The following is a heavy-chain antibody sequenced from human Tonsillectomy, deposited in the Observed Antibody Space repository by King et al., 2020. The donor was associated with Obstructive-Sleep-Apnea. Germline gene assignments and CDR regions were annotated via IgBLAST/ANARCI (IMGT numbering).Heavy chain of an antibody. D-gene: IGHD6-13*01. CDR2: IYYSGST. J-gene: IGHJ4*02. Sequence: QMQLQESGPGLVKPSETLSLNCTVSGGSISSSGYYWGWIRQPPGKGLEWIGSIYYSGSTYYNPSLKSRVTISVDTSKNQFSLKLSSVTAADTAVYYCARVPLHYSNSFNWGQGTLVTVSS. CDR1: GGSISSSGYY. V-gene: IGHV4-39*07. CDR3: ARVPLHYSNSFN.